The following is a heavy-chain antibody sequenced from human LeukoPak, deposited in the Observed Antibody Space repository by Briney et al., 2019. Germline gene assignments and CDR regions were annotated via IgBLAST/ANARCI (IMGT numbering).Heavy chain of an antibody. V-gene: IGHV1-2*02. Sequence: ASVNVSCTASGYTFTGYYMHWVRQAPGQGLEWMGWINPNSGGTNYAQKFQGRVTMARDTSISTAYMELSRLRSDDTAVYYCARDYGDSSYYFDYWGQGTLVTVSS. CDR3: ARDYGDSSYYFDY. CDR1: GYTFTGYY. CDR2: INPNSGGT. J-gene: IGHJ4*02. D-gene: IGHD4-17*01.